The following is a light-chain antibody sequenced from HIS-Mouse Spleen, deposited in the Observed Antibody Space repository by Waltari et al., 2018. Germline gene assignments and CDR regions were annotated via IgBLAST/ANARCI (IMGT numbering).Light chain of an antibody. J-gene: IGLJ2*01. CDR2: EDS. Sequence: SYELTQPPSVSVSPGQTARITCPGDALPKKYTYWYQQKSGQAPVLVIYEDSKRPSGIPERFSGSSSGTMAPLTISGAQVEDGADYYCYSTDSSGNHRVFGGGTKLTVL. CDR1: ALPKKY. CDR3: YSTDSSGNHRV. V-gene: IGLV3-10*01.